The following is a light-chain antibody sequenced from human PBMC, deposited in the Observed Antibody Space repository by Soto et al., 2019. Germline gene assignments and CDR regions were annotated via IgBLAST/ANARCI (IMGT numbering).Light chain of an antibody. Sequence: QSALTQSPSASATPGQRVTISCSGSTXNIGRHSVSWYQHVPGTAPKLLIYSDYQRPSRVPDRFSGSKSGTSASLAISGLQSEDEADYYCAVWDDSLNGVVFGGGTKVTVL. J-gene: IGLJ2*01. CDR1: TXNIGRHS. CDR2: SDY. CDR3: AVWDDSLNGVV. V-gene: IGLV1-44*01.